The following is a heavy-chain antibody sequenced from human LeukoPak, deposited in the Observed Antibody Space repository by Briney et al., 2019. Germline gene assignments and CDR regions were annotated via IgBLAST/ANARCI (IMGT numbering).Heavy chain of an antibody. CDR2: TYYRSKWHN. Sequence: SQTLSLTCAISGDSVSSNSAVWNWIRQSPTRGLEWLGRTYYRSKWHNDFAVSVRSRVITYPDTSKNQIALQLNSVTPEDTAIYYCAKIRSPDAFDIWGQGTVVTVSS. CDR3: AKIRSPDAFDI. V-gene: IGHV6-1*01. J-gene: IGHJ3*02. CDR1: GDSVSSNSAV.